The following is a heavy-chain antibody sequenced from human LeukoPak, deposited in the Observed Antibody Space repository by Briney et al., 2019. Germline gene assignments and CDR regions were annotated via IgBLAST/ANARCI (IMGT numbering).Heavy chain of an antibody. J-gene: IGHJ4*02. Sequence: PGGSLRLSCAASGFSFSSYWMTWFRQAPGKGLEWVATINQDASEKYYMASVKGRFTISRDNAKNSLYLQVNSLRAEDTAVYYCATDPERGSYFDYWGRGTLVTVSS. CDR1: GFSFSSYW. V-gene: IGHV3-7*01. CDR2: INQDASEK. D-gene: IGHD3-10*01. CDR3: ATDPERGSYFDY.